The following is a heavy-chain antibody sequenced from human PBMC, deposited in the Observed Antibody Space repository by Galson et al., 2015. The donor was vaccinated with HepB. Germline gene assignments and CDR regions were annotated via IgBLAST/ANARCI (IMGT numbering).Heavy chain of an antibody. Sequence: SLRLSCAASGFTFSSYGMHWVRQAPGKGLEWVAVIWYDGSNKYYADSVKGRFTISRDNSKNTLYLQMNSLRAEDTAVYYCARDWGLAVTTNHIDYWGQGTLVTVSS. CDR2: IWYDGSNK. CDR3: ARDWGLAVTTNHIDY. J-gene: IGHJ4*02. CDR1: GFTFSSYG. V-gene: IGHV3-33*01. D-gene: IGHD4-17*01.